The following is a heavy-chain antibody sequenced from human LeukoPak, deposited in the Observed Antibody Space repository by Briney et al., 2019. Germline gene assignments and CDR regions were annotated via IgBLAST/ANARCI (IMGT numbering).Heavy chain of an antibody. D-gene: IGHD2-15*01. CDR1: GYSFTNYW. J-gene: IGHJ4*02. V-gene: IGHV5-51*01. CDR2: IYPGDSDT. Sequence: GESLKISCKGSGYSFTNYWIGWVRQMPGKGLEWMVIIYPGDSDTRYCPSFQGQVTISAEKCISTAYLQWSSLRASDSAMYYCALKSRGYCSGGRCYIGYWGQGTLVTVSS. CDR3: ALKSRGYCSGGRCYIGY.